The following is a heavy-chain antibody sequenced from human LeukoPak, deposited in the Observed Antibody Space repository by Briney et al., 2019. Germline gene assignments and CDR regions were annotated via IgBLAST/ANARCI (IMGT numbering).Heavy chain of an antibody. CDR3: ARVTTTMVRGVTAGYYYGMDV. J-gene: IGHJ6*02. Sequence: GGSLRLSCAASGFTVSRNYMSWVRQAPGKGLEWVSVIYTSGNTYHADSVKGRFTISRDNAKNSLYLQMNSLRAEDTAVYYCARVTTTMVRGVTAGYYYGMDVWGQGTTVTVSS. V-gene: IGHV3-53*01. CDR2: IYTSGNT. CDR1: GFTVSRNY. D-gene: IGHD3-10*01.